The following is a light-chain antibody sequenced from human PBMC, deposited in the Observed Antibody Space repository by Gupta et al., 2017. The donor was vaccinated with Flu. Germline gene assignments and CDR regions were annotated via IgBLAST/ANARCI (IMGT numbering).Light chain of an antibody. CDR2: EVS. V-gene: IGLV2-14*01. Sequence: QSALTQPASVSGSPGQSNTISCTGTSSDVGGYNYVSWYQQHPGKVPKLMIYEVSNRPSGVSNRFSGSKSGNTASLTISGLQAEDEADYYCSSYTSSNTWLFGGGTKLTVL. CDR1: SSDVGGYNY. CDR3: SSYTSSNTWL. J-gene: IGLJ3*02.